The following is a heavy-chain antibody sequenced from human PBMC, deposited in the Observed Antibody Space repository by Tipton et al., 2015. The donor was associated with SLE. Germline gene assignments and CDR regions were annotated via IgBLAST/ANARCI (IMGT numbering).Heavy chain of an antibody. V-gene: IGHV4-59*01. CDR1: GGSISTYY. Sequence: TLSLTCTISGGSISTYYWSWIRQPPGKGLEWIGYIYYSGNTNYNPSLRSRVTISIDTPNNQFSVRLSSVTAVDTAVYYCGRVPPVVDYYHHYYMDVWGTGTTVTVSS. D-gene: IGHD3-22*01. CDR2: IYYSGNT. J-gene: IGHJ6*03. CDR3: GRVPPVVDYYHHYYMDV.